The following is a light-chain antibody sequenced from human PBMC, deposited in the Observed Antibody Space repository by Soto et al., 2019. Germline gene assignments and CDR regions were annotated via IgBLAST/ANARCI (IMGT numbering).Light chain of an antibody. CDR2: DVT. CDR3: NSYTTNNAFV. V-gene: IGLV2-14*03. Sequence: QSVLTQPAAVSGSPGQSITISCTRTSGDIDTYDFVSWYQVHPGKAPKLMIYDVTYRPSGVSDRFTGSRSDNAASLTISGLQPEDEAVYYCNSYTTNNAFVFGTGTKVTVL. J-gene: IGLJ1*01. CDR1: SGDIDTYDF.